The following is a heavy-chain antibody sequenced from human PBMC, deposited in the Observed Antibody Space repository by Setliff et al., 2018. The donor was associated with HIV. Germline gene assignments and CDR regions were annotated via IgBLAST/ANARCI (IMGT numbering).Heavy chain of an antibody. V-gene: IGHV1-2*02. CDR3: ARDYLHVFHI. Sequence: GASVKVSCKASGYTFTDYYIHWVRQAPGQGLEWMGWINSASGGTNYAQNFQGRVTVTRDTSINTAYVELNSLKSDDTAVYYCARDYLHVFHIWGQGTMVTVSS. CDR2: INSASGGT. CDR1: GYTFTDYY. J-gene: IGHJ3*02.